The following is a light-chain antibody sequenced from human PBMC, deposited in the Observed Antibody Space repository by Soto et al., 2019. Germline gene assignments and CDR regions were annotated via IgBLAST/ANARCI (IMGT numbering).Light chain of an antibody. J-gene: IGKJ5*01. Sequence: EFVLTQSPGTLSLSPVERATLSCRASQSVSSSYLAWYQQKPGQAPRLLIYGASSRATGIPDRFSGSGSGTDFTLTISRLEPEDFAVYYCQQYGSSPTFGQGTRLEIK. CDR2: GAS. V-gene: IGKV3-20*01. CDR1: QSVSSSY. CDR3: QQYGSSPT.